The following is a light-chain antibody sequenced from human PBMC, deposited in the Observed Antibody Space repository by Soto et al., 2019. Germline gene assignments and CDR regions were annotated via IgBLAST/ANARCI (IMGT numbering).Light chain of an antibody. J-gene: IGLJ3*02. Sequence: QSVLTQPPSASGSRGQSVTISCTGTSSDVGAYKYVSWYQQDPGKAPKLMIYEVTKRPSGVPDRFSGSKSGNTASLTVSGLQAEDAADYYCTSYVGNDIWLFGGGTKLTVL. CDR1: SSDVGAYKY. CDR2: EVT. V-gene: IGLV2-8*01. CDR3: TSYVGNDIWL.